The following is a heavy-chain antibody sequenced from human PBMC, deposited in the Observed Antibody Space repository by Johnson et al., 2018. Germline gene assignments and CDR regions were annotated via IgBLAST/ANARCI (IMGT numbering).Heavy chain of an antibody. D-gene: IGHD3-3*01. CDR2: ISYDGSNK. J-gene: IGHJ3*02. CDR1: GFTFSSYG. V-gene: IGHV3-30*18. Sequence: QVQLQESGGGVVQXGRSLRLSCAASGFTFSSYGMHWVRQAPGKGLEWVAVISYDGSNKYYADSVKGRFTISRDNSKNTLYLQMNSLRAEDTAVYYCAKEDYDFWSGYYTGSAFDIWGQGTMVTVSS. CDR3: AKEDYDFWSGYYTGSAFDI.